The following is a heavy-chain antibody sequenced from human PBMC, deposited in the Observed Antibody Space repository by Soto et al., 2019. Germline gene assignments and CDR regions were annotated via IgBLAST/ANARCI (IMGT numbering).Heavy chain of an antibody. Sequence: ESGGGVVQPGRSLRLPCAASGFSFSSYAMNWVRQAPGKGLEWVAVISYDGTNKYYVDSVKGRFTISRDNSKNTLYLQMNSLRVEDTAVYYCAKTEQVVLYADDYWGQGTLVTVSS. CDR3: AKTEQVVLYADDY. D-gene: IGHD2-2*01. CDR1: GFSFSSYA. V-gene: IGHV3-30*18. J-gene: IGHJ4*02. CDR2: ISYDGTNK.